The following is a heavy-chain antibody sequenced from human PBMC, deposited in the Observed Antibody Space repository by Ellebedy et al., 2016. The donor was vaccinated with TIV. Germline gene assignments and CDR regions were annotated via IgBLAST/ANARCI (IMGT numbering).Heavy chain of an antibody. Sequence: SETLSLXXTVSGGSISSGGYYWSWIRQHPGKGLEWIGYIYYSGSTYYNPSLKSRVTISVDTSKNQFSLKLSSVTAADTAVYYCARDYGGNSDFDYWGQGTLVTVSS. CDR1: GGSISSGGYY. CDR2: IYYSGST. CDR3: ARDYGGNSDFDY. V-gene: IGHV4-31*03. D-gene: IGHD4-23*01. J-gene: IGHJ4*02.